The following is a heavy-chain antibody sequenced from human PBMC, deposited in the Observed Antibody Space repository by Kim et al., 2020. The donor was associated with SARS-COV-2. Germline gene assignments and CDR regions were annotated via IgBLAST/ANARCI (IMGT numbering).Heavy chain of an antibody. CDR3: ARDMVRGVGDAFDI. D-gene: IGHD3-10*01. CDR2: IKQDGSEK. Sequence: GGSLRLSCAASGFTFSSYWMSWVRQAPGKGLEWVANIKQDGSEKYYVDSVKGRFTISRDNAKNSLYLQMNSLRAEDTAVYYCARDMVRGVGDAFDIWGQGTMVTVSS. J-gene: IGHJ3*02. V-gene: IGHV3-7*01. CDR1: GFTFSSYW.